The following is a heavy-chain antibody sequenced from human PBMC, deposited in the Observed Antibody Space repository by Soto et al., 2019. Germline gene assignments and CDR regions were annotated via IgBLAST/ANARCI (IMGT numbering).Heavy chain of an antibody. D-gene: IGHD1-26*01. V-gene: IGHV4-59*01. CDR2: IYYSGST. J-gene: IGHJ5*02. Sequence: SETLSLTCTVSGGSISSYYWSWIRQPPGKGLEWIGYIYYSGSTNYNPSLKSRVTISVDTSKNQFSLKLSSVTAADTAVYYCARVWERAYTPGANWFDPWGQGTLVTVSS. CDR3: ARVWERAYTPGANWFDP. CDR1: GGSISSYY.